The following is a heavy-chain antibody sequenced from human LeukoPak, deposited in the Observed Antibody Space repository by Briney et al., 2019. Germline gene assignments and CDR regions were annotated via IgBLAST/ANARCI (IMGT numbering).Heavy chain of an antibody. Sequence: PSQTLSLTCTVSGGSISSGSYYWSWIRQPAGKGLEWIGRIYTSGSTNYNPSLKGRVTISVDTSKNQFSLKLSSVTAADTAVYYCARDMVRGALYYYYYMDVWGKGTTVTVSS. CDR1: GGSISSGSYY. J-gene: IGHJ6*03. D-gene: IGHD3-10*01. CDR2: IYTSGST. V-gene: IGHV4-61*02. CDR3: ARDMVRGALYYYYYMDV.